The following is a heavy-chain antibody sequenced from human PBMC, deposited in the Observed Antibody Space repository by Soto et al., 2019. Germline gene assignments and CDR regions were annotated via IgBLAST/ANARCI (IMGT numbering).Heavy chain of an antibody. CDR3: ARGKGKWPRYHYYGMDV. J-gene: IGHJ6*02. CDR1: GYTFTSYD. CDR2: MNPNRGNT. D-gene: IGHD2-8*01. V-gene: IGHV1-8*01. Sequence: ASVKVSCKASGYTFTSYDLNWVRQATGQGLEWMGWMNPNRGNTGYAQKFQGRVTMTRNTSISTAYMELSSMRSEDTAVYYCARGKGKWPRYHYYGMDVWGQGTTVTVSS.